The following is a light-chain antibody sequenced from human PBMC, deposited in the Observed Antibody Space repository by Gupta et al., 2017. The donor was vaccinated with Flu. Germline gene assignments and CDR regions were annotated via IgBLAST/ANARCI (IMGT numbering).Light chain of an antibody. CDR3: RQALQTPYS. Sequence: DIVMTQSPLSLPVTPGESASISCRSSQSLLHSSGHNYLDWYLQKPGQSPQLLIYLGSNRASGVPDRFSGSGSGTDFTLKISTVEAEDVGVYYCRQALQTPYSFGQGTKLEFK. J-gene: IGKJ2*03. CDR1: QSLLHSSGHNY. V-gene: IGKV2-28*01. CDR2: LGS.